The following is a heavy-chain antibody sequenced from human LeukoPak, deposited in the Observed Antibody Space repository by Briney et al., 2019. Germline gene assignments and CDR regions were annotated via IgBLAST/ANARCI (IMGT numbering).Heavy chain of an antibody. CDR3: ARSGYSSSWRNATFDY. D-gene: IGHD6-13*01. V-gene: IGHV4-30-2*01. CDR2: IYHSGST. Sequence: SETLSLTCAVSGGSISSGGYSWSWIRQPAGKGLEWIGYIYHSGSTYYNPSLKSRVTISVDRSKNQFSRKPSSVTAADTAVYYCARSGYSSSWRNATFDYWGQGTLVTVSS. CDR1: GGSISSGGYS. J-gene: IGHJ4*02.